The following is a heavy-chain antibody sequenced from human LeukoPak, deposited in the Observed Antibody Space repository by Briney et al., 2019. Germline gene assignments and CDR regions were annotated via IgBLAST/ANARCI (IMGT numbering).Heavy chain of an antibody. Sequence: GGSLRLSCAASGFTFSSYGMHWVRQAPGKGLEWVAFIRYDGSNKYYADSVKGRFTISRDNSKNTLYLQMNRLRAEDTAVYDCATGGSTSRFYYYYYMDVWGKGATVTVSS. D-gene: IGHD2-2*01. CDR1: GFTFSSYG. V-gene: IGHV3-30*02. CDR3: ATGGSTSRFYYYYYMDV. J-gene: IGHJ6*03. CDR2: IRYDGSNK.